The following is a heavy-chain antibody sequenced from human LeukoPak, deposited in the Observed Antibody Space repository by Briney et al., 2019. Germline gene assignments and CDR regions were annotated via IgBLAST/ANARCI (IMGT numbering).Heavy chain of an antibody. CDR3: ARDKDFWSGYKGGEFDY. Sequence: ASVKVSCKASGYTFTSYGISWVRQAPGQGLEWMGWISAYNGNTNYAQKLQGRVTMTTDTSTSTAYMELRSLRSEDTAVYYCARDKDFWSGYKGGEFDYWGQGTLVTVSS. D-gene: IGHD3-3*01. V-gene: IGHV1-18*01. J-gene: IGHJ4*02. CDR2: ISAYNGNT. CDR1: GYTFTSYG.